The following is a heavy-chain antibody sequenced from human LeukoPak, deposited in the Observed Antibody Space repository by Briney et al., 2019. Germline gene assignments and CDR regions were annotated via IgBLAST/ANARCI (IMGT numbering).Heavy chain of an antibody. Sequence: PGRSLRLSCAASGFTFSSFGVHWVRQAPGKGLEWVAVISYDGSNKYYADSVKGRFTISRDNSKNTLYLQMNSLRAEDTAVYYCAKDRSYYDSSGYIYYFDYWGQGTLVTVSS. D-gene: IGHD3-22*01. CDR1: GFTFSSFG. CDR2: ISYDGSNK. CDR3: AKDRSYYDSSGYIYYFDY. V-gene: IGHV3-30*04. J-gene: IGHJ4*02.